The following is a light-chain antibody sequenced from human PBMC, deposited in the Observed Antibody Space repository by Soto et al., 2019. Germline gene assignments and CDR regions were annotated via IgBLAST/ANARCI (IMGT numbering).Light chain of an antibody. CDR2: GSS. V-gene: IGKV3-20*01. Sequence: IVLTQSPGTLSLSPGERATLSCRASQRVSSSYLAWYQQKPGQAPRPLIYGSSSRAIGIPDRFSGSGSGTAFTLTISRLEPEDFAVYYCQQYGSSPWTGGQGTKVEIK. J-gene: IGKJ1*01. CDR3: QQYGSSPWT. CDR1: QRVSSSY.